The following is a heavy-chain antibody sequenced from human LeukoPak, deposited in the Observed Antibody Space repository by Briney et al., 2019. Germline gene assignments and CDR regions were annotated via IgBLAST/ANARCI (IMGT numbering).Heavy chain of an antibody. CDR1: GFTSSSYW. V-gene: IGHV3-7*01. CDR2: VNQDGSEQ. CDR3: ARAAAAGTVDY. J-gene: IGHJ4*02. D-gene: IGHD6-13*01. Sequence: GESLKISCVVSGFTSSSYWMSWVRQAPGKGLEWVANVNQDGSEQYYVDSVKGRFIISKDNAKNSLYLQMNSLRVEDTAVYYCARAAAAGTVDYWGQGTLVIVSS.